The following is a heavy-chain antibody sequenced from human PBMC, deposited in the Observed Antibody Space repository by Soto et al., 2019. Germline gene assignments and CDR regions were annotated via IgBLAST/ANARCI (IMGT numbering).Heavy chain of an antibody. V-gene: IGHV1-69*13. Sequence: SVKVSCKASGGTFSSYAISWVRQAPGQGLEWMGGIIPIFGTANYAQKFQGRVTITADESTSTAYMELSSLRSEDTAVYYCARDSGYYYDSSGYPYSYWYFDLWGRGPLVTVSS. CDR1: GGTFSSYA. CDR2: IIPIFGTA. J-gene: IGHJ2*01. CDR3: ARDSGYYYDSSGYPYSYWYFDL. D-gene: IGHD3-22*01.